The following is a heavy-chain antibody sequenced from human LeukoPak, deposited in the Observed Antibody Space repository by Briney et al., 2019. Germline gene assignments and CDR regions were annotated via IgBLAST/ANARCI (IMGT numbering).Heavy chain of an antibody. CDR3: ARDQSDYHDYFDY. D-gene: IGHD4-17*01. V-gene: IGHV3-7*01. J-gene: IGHJ4*02. CDR1: GFTFSSYW. CDR2: IKQDGSEK. Sequence: PGGSLRLSRAASGFTFSSYWMSWVRQAPGKGLEWVANIKQDGSEKYYVDSVKGRFTISRDNAKNSLYLQMNSLRAEDTAVYYCARDQSDYHDYFDYWGQGTLVTVSS.